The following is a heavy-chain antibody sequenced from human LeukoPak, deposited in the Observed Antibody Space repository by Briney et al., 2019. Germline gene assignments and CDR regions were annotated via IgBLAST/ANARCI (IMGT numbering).Heavy chain of an antibody. D-gene: IGHD6-13*01. CDR3: ARDGRSSYWYFDL. J-gene: IGHJ2*01. V-gene: IGHV3-7*01. CDR2: IKQDGSEK. Sequence: GGSLRLSCAASGFTFSSYWMSWVRQAPGKGLEWVANIKQDGSEKYYVDSVKGRFTISRDNAKNSLYLQMNSLRDEDTAVYYCARDGRSSYWYFDLWGRGTLVTVSS. CDR1: GFTFSSYW.